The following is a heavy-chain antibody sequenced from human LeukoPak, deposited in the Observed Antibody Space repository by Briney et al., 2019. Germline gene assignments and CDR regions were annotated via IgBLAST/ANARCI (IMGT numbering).Heavy chain of an antibody. CDR1: GGSISIYY. CDR2: IYYSGST. J-gene: IGHJ5*02. V-gene: IGHV4-59*01. D-gene: IGHD3-3*01. Sequence: SETLSLTCTVSGGSISIYYWSWIRQPPGKGRGWIGYIYYSGSTNYNPSLKSRVTISVDTSKNQFSLKLSSVTAADTAVYYCARVGYDFWSGPKKFDPWGQGTLVTVSS. CDR3: ARVGYDFWSGPKKFDP.